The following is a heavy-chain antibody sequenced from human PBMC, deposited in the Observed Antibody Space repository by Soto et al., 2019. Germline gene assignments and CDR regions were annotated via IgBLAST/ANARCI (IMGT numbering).Heavy chain of an antibody. J-gene: IGHJ4*02. CDR2: IFYTGST. CDR3: ARVKATLYRDYYFDY. Sequence: SETLSLTCSVSGGTINSRDYFWSWIRHPPGKGLECIGSIFYTGSTYYSPSLKSRASMSMDTSKNLFSLMLRSLTAADTAVYFCARVKATLYRDYYFDYWGQGTLVTVSS. V-gene: IGHV4-30-4*01. CDR1: GGTINSRDYF. D-gene: IGHD5-12*01.